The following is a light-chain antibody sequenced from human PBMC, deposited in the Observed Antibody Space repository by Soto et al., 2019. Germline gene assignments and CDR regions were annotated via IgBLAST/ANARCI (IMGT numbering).Light chain of an antibody. CDR2: GAS. V-gene: IGKV3-20*01. CDR3: QQYISSPRT. Sequence: DIVLTQSPGTLSLSPGERATLSCRASQSVSSNLAWYQQKPGQAPRLLIYGASSRATGIPDRFSGSGSGTDFTLTISRLEPEDFAVYYCQQYISSPRTFGQGTKVDIK. CDR1: QSVSSN. J-gene: IGKJ1*01.